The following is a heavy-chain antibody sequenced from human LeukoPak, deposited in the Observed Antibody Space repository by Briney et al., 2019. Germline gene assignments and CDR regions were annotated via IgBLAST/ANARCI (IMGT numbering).Heavy chain of an antibody. V-gene: IGHV1-8*02. CDR2: MNPNSGNT. CDR1: GYTLTSYD. J-gene: IGHJ4*02. CDR3: ARGERVYGDYVY. Sequence: ASVKVSCKASGYTLTSYDINWVRQATGQGLEWMGWMNPNSGNTGYAQKFQGRVTMTRNTSISTAYMELSSLRSEDTAVYYCARGERVYGDYVYWGQGTLVTVSS. D-gene: IGHD4-17*01.